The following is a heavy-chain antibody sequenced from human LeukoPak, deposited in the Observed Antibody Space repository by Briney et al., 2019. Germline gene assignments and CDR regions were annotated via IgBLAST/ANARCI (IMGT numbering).Heavy chain of an antibody. D-gene: IGHD3-3*01. V-gene: IGHV3-7*01. CDR3: VRDDFWSGYSRYNWFDP. J-gene: IGHJ5*02. CDR2: IKQDGTEK. Sequence: GGSLRLSCAASGFTFSSYAMSWVRQAPGKGLEWVANIKQDGTEKYYVDSVKGRFTISRDNAENSLRLQMSSLRVEDTAVYYCVRDDFWSGYSRYNWFDPWGQGTLVTVSS. CDR1: GFTFSSYA.